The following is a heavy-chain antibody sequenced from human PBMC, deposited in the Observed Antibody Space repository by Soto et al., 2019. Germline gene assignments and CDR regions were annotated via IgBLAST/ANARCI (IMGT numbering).Heavy chain of an antibody. CDR1: GVTFSSYA. Sequence: GASVKVSGKASGVTFSSYAISWVRQAPGQGLEWMGGIIPIFGTANYAQKFQGRVTITADESTSTAYMELSSLRSEDTAVYYCARDRGYSYGYWYLDYWGQGTLVTVSS. J-gene: IGHJ4*02. CDR3: ARDRGYSYGYWYLDY. V-gene: IGHV1-69*13. D-gene: IGHD5-18*01. CDR2: IIPIFGTA.